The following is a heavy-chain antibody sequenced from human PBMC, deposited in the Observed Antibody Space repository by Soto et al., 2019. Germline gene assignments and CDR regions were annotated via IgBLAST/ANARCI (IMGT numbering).Heavy chain of an antibody. J-gene: IGHJ4*02. D-gene: IGHD3-22*01. V-gene: IGHV1-69*13. CDR3: ARERSYYDSD. CDR1: GGTFSSYA. Sequence: RASVKVSCKASGGTFSSYAISWVRQAPGQGLEWMGGIIPIFGTANYAQKFQGRVTITADESTSTAYMELSSLRSEDTAVYYCARERSYYDSDWGQGTLVTVSS. CDR2: IIPIFGTA.